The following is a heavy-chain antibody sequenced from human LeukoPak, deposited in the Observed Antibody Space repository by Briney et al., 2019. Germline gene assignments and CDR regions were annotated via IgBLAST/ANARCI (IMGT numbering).Heavy chain of an antibody. CDR2: IKQDGRDK. Sequence: GGSLRLSCAASGFTFSSYWMNWVRQAPGKGRKWVATIKQDGRDKYYVDSVKGRFTISRDDAKNSLYLQMNSLRAEDTAVYYCARDVLAAGATGTFDIWGQGTMVTVSS. D-gene: IGHD1-14*01. V-gene: IGHV3-7*03. J-gene: IGHJ3*02. CDR1: GFTFSSYW. CDR3: ARDVLAAGATGTFDI.